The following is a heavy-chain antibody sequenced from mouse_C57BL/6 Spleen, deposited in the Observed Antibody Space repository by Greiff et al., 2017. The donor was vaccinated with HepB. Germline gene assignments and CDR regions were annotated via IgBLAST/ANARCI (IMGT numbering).Heavy chain of an antibody. V-gene: IGHV1-42*01. CDR1: GYSFTGYY. Sequence: EVQLQQSGPELVKPGASVKISCKASGYSFTGYYMNWVKQSPEKSLEWIGEINPSTGGTTYNQKFKAKATLTVDKSSSTAYMQLKSLTSEDSAVYYFARSYYSNYCWFAYWGQGTLVTVSA. CDR3: ARSYYSNYCWFAY. D-gene: IGHD2-5*01. CDR2: INPSTGGT. J-gene: IGHJ3*01.